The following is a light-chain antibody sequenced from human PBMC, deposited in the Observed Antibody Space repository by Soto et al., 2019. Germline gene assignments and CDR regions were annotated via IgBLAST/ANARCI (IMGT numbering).Light chain of an antibody. J-gene: IGKJ1*01. V-gene: IGKV3-11*01. CDR3: QQRSNWPPTWT. Sequence: EIVLKQSPATLSLSPGERATLSCRASQSVSSYLAWYQQKPGQAPRLLIYDASNRATGIPARFSGSGSGTDFTLTISSLEPEYFAVYYCQQRSNWPPTWTFGQGTKVEIK. CDR1: QSVSSY. CDR2: DAS.